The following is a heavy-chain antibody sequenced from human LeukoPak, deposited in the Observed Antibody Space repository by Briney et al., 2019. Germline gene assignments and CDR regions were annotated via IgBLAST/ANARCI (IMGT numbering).Heavy chain of an antibody. V-gene: IGHV3-33*01. J-gene: IGHJ4*02. Sequence: PGRSLRLSCAASGXTFSSYGMHWVRQAPGKGLEWVAVIWYDGSNKYYAASVKGRFTISRDNSKNTLYLQMNSLRAEDTAVYYCARGTTLYDSSGDDFDYWGQGTPVTVSS. CDR1: GXTFSSYG. CDR2: IWYDGSNK. D-gene: IGHD3-22*01. CDR3: ARGTTLYDSSGDDFDY.